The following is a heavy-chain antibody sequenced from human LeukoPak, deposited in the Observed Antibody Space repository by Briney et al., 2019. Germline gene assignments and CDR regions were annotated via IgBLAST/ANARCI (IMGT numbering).Heavy chain of an antibody. CDR1: GFTFRNYG. V-gene: IGHV3-30*03. CDR3: ARSTANAFDI. D-gene: IGHD4-11*01. CDR2: ISIDGSEK. J-gene: IGHJ3*02. Sequence: GGSLRLSCAASGFTFRNYGMHWVRQAPGKGLEWVAVISIDGSEKYYADSVKGRFTISRDNAKNTLYLQINSLRAEDTAVYYCARSTANAFDIWGQGTMVTVSS.